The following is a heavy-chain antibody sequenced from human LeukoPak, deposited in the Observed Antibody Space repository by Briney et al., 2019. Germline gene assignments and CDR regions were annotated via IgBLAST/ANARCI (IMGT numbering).Heavy chain of an antibody. Sequence: SQTLSLTCTVSGGSIGNYYWSWIRQPAGKGLEWVGRIYTSGTTYYNPSLKSRVTISVDRSKNQFSLILSSVTAADTAVYYCAREVWTSANWFDPWGQGTLVTVSS. CDR1: GGSIGNYY. J-gene: IGHJ5*02. V-gene: IGHV4-4*07. D-gene: IGHD3/OR15-3a*01. CDR2: IYTSGTT. CDR3: AREVWTSANWFDP.